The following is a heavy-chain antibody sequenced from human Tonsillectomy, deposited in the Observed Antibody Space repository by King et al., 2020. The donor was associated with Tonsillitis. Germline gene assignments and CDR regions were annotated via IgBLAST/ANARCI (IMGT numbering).Heavy chain of an antibody. CDR1: GGSINSGDYY. CDR2: IHYSGSI. J-gene: IGHJ3*02. Sequence: VQLQESGPGLVKPSQTLSLTCTVSGGSINSGDYYWSWIRQPPGKGLEWIGYIHYSGSIYYNPSLKSRVTISVDTSQNQFSLKLSSVTAADTAVYYCARDYDYVWGSYRNDDAFDIWGQGAMVTVSS. D-gene: IGHD3-16*02. CDR3: ARDYDYVWGSYRNDDAFDI. V-gene: IGHV4-30-4*01.